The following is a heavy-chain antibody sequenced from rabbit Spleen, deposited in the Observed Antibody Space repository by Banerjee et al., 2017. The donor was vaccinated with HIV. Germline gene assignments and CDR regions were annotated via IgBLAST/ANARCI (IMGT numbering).Heavy chain of an antibody. Sequence: QSLEESGGDLVKPGASLTLTCTASGFSFSSSDYMCWVRQAPGKGLEWIACIGGSSSSTYSATWAKGRFTLSKTSSTTVTLQMTSLTAADTATYFCARDLVAVIGWNFNLWGPGTLVTVS. J-gene: IGHJ4*01. V-gene: IGHV1S40*01. CDR3: ARDLVAVIGWNFNL. CDR1: GFSFSSSDY. CDR2: IGGSSSST. D-gene: IGHD1-1*01.